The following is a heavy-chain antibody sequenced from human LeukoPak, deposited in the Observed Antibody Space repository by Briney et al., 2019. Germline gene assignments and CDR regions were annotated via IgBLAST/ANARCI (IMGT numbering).Heavy chain of an antibody. J-gene: IGHJ4*02. CDR3: ARDRLGQWLPSYYFDY. Sequence: GGSLRLSCAASGFTFSSYSMHWVRQAPGMALEWVAYINSISTYIYYADSVKGRFTISRDNAKNSLSLQLNSLRVEDTAVYYCARDRLGQWLPSYYFDYWGQGTLVTVSS. D-gene: IGHD6-19*01. CDR1: GFTFSSYS. V-gene: IGHV3-21*01. CDR2: INSISTYI.